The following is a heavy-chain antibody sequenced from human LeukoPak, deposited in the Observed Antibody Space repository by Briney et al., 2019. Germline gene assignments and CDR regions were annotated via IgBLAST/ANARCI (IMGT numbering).Heavy chain of an antibody. CDR3: ARRVRGVNDAFDI. CDR1: GGSFSSYF. CDR2: IYYSGSA. V-gene: IGHV4-34*01. Sequence: SETLSLTCAVYGGSFSSYFWGWVRQPPGKGLEWIGSIYYSGSAYYNPSLESRVTISVDTSKNQFSLKLTSVTAADTAVFYCARRVRGVNDAFDIWGQGTVVTVSS. J-gene: IGHJ3*02. D-gene: IGHD3-10*01.